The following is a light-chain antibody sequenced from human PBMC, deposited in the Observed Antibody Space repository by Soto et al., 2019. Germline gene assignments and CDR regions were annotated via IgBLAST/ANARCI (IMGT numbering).Light chain of an antibody. J-gene: IGKJ1*01. Sequence: EIQLSQSPSTLSASLGDRVTVTCRASQSISSWLAWYQQKPGKAPKLLISKASSLQSGVPSRFSGSGSGTEFTLTISSLQPDDFATYYCQQYNSYSTRTFGQGTKVDI. CDR3: QQYNSYSTRT. V-gene: IGKV1-5*03. CDR1: QSISSW. CDR2: KAS.